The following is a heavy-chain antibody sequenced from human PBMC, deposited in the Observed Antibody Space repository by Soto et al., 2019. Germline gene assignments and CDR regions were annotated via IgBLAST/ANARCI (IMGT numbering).Heavy chain of an antibody. J-gene: IGHJ3*02. CDR1: GFTFSEYS. Sequence: GGSLRLSCSASGFTFSEYSMHWVRQAPGKGLQYVSTISSDGDITYYADSVKGRFTISRDNSKNTLYLQMNSLRDEDTAVYYCARTPGGGDFDIWGQGTMVTVSS. D-gene: IGHD2-21*01. CDR3: ARTPGGGDFDI. V-gene: IGHV3-64*04. CDR2: ISSDGDIT.